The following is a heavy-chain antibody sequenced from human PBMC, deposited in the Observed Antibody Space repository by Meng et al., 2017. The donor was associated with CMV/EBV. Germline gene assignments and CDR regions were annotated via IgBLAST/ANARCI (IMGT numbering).Heavy chain of an antibody. CDR3: AGVAYDYGDRHFAH. Sequence: GGSLRLSCAASGFTFDRYTMAWVRQAPGKGLEWVSSISSTGTFIHYADSVEGRFTIARDNTKTSLYLQMDTLRAEDTAVYYCAGVAYDYGDRHFAHWGQGALVTVSS. J-gene: IGHJ4*02. V-gene: IGHV3-21*01. CDR2: ISSTGTFI. CDR1: GFTFDRYT. D-gene: IGHD4-17*01.